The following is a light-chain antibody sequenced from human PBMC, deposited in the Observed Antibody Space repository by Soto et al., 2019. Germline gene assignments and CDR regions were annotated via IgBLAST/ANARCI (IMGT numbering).Light chain of an antibody. CDR3: QTWGTGIRV. CDR2: VNSDGSH. Sequence: QPVLTQSPSASASLGASVKLTCTLSSGHSSYAIAWHQQQPEKGPRYLMKVNSDGSHSKGDGIPDRFSGSSSGAERHLTISSLQSEDEADSYCQTWGTGIRVFGGGTKLTVL. J-gene: IGLJ3*02. V-gene: IGLV4-69*01. CDR1: SGHSSYA.